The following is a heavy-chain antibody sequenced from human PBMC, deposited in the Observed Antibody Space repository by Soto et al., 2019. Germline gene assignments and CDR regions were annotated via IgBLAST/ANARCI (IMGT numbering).Heavy chain of an antibody. Sequence: SETLSLTCTVSGGSISSSTYFWGWIRQPPGKGLEWIGSVYYSGYTSYNPSLKSRVTISVDTSKKQFSLKLRSVTTADTAVYYCARRYYDTLTGYYQGGSWFDPWGQGTLVTVSS. J-gene: IGHJ5*02. CDR1: GGSISSSTYF. V-gene: IGHV4-39*01. D-gene: IGHD3-9*01. CDR2: VYYSGYT. CDR3: ARRYYDTLTGYYQGGSWFDP.